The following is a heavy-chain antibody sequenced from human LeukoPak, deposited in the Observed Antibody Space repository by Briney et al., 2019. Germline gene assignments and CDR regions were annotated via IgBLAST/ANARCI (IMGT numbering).Heavy chain of an antibody. D-gene: IGHD6-19*01. CDR2: ISAYNGNT. CDR1: GYTFTSYG. Sequence: ASVKVSCKASGYTFTSYGISWVRQAPGQGLEWMGWISAYNGNTNYAQKLQGRVTMTTDTSTSTAYMELRSLRSDDTAVYYCARVRYSSGWENWFGPWGQGTLVTVSS. J-gene: IGHJ5*02. CDR3: ARVRYSSGWENWFGP. V-gene: IGHV1-18*01.